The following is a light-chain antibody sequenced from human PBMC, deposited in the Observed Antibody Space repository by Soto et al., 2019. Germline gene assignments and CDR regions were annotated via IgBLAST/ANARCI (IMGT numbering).Light chain of an antibody. CDR1: QSVTNSY. CDR2: DAS. Sequence: EIVMTQSPATLSVSPGERATLSCRASQSVTNSYLAWYQQRPGQAPRLLIYDASSRATGIPDRFSGSGSGTDFTLTISRLEPEDFAVYYCQQYGSSPRTFGQGTKVDIK. V-gene: IGKV3-20*01. CDR3: QQYGSSPRT. J-gene: IGKJ1*01.